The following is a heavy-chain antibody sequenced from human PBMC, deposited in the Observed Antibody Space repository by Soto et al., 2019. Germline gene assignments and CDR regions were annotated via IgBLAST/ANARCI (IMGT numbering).Heavy chain of an antibody. V-gene: IGHV3-7*05. CDR1: GSTFGSYW. CDR3: APGAGSLGD. J-gene: IGHJ4*02. D-gene: IGHD3-16*01. Sequence: EVQLVESGGGLVQPGGSRRLPCAASGSTFGSYWMTGVRQAPGKGLEWVANIKQDGSEKYYVDSVKGRFTISRDNAKTSLYLQMNSLRADDTAVYYCAPGAGSLGDWGQGTLVTVSS. CDR2: IKQDGSEK.